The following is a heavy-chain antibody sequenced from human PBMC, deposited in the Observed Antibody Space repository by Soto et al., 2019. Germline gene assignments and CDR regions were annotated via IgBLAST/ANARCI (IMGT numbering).Heavy chain of an antibody. Sequence: QVQLVQSGAEVKKPGASVKVSCKASGYTFTSYAMHWVRQAPGQRLEWMGWINAGNGNTKYSQKFQGRVTITRDTSASTAYMELSSLRSEDTAVYYCARVDSSSWKYYFDYWGQGTLVTVSS. J-gene: IGHJ4*02. V-gene: IGHV1-3*01. CDR2: INAGNGNT. CDR3: ARVDSSSWKYYFDY. CDR1: GYTFTSYA. D-gene: IGHD6-13*01.